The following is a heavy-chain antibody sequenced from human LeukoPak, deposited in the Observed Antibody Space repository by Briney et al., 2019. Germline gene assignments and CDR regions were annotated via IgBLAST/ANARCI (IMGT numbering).Heavy chain of an antibody. CDR3: ARDSSYYYYGRDV. Sequence: ASVKVSCKASGYTFTSYYMHWVRQAPGQGLEWMGIINPTGGSTSYAQKFQGRVTMTRDTSTSTAYMELSSLRSEDTAVYYCARDSSYYYYGRDVWGKGTTVTVSS. D-gene: IGHD2-15*01. CDR2: INPTGGST. V-gene: IGHV1-46*01. CDR1: GYTFTSYY. J-gene: IGHJ6*04.